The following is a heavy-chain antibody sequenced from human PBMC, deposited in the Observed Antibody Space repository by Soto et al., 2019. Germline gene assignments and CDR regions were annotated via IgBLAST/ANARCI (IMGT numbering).Heavy chain of an antibody. V-gene: IGHV4-59*08. CDR1: GGSISSYY. CDR3: ARHPRGRGWFDP. D-gene: IGHD3-10*01. Sequence: SETLSLTCTVSGGSISSYYWSWIRQPLGKGLEWIVYIYYSGSTNYNPSLKSRVTISVDTSKNQFSLKLSSVTAADTAVYYCARHPRGRGWFDPWGQGTLVTVSS. CDR2: IYYSGST. J-gene: IGHJ5*02.